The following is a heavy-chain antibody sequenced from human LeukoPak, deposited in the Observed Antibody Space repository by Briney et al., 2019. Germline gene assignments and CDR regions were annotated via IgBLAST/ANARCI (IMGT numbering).Heavy chain of an antibody. CDR1: GFTISHYG. D-gene: IGHD3/OR15-3a*01. J-gene: IGHJ4*02. CDR2: IRSAVETT. V-gene: IGHV3-23*01. Sequence: GGALRLSCAASGFTISHYGGSWVRQAPGKGVEWISGIRSAVETTHYADSVKGRVIISRDNSKNALSLQLNSLRPEDTALYYCAKHFCTGLDCSLFDSWGQGTLVTVSS. CDR3: AKHFCTGLDCSLFDS.